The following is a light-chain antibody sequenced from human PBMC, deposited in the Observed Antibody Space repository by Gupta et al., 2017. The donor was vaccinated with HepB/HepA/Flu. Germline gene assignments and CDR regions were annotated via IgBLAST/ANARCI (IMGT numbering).Light chain of an antibody. J-gene: IGKJ3*01. CDR3: QQRSNWPRLT. CDR2: DAS. Sequence: EILLTQSRATLSLSPGERATLSCRASQSVSSYLAWYQQKPGQAPRLLIYDASNRATGIPARFSGSGSGTDFTLTISSLEPEDFAVYYCQQRSNWPRLTFGPGTKVDIK. V-gene: IGKV3-11*01. CDR1: QSVSSY.